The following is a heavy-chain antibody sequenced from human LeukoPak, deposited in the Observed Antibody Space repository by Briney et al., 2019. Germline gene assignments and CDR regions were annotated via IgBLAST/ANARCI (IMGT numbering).Heavy chain of an antibody. CDR2: IIPIFGTA. D-gene: IGHD5-18*01. J-gene: IGHJ4*02. CDR3: ARGDYSYGSRY. Sequence: SVKVSCKASGGTFSSYAISWLRQAPGQGLEWMGRIIPIFGTANYAQKFQGRVTITTDESTSTAYMELSSLRSEDTAVYYCARGDYSYGSRYWGQGTLVTVSS. CDR1: GGTFSSYA. V-gene: IGHV1-69*05.